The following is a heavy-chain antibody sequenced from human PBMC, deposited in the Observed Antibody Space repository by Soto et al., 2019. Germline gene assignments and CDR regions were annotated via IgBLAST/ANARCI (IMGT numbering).Heavy chain of an antibody. CDR2: ILPVFGMV. J-gene: IGHJ6*02. CDR1: RGTFNTSP. CDR3: ATPHLRWRHYDYRSPPTASLYHSGLGV. V-gene: IGHV1-69*01. D-gene: IGHD3-3*01. Sequence: QVHLAQSGSEVKKPGSSVKVSCQTSRGTFNTSPISWVRQAPGQGLEWLGEILPVFGMVNYAQQFQDRLNLIADEATSSVCMEVSRPTPEDTAVYFCATPHLRWRHYDYRSPPTASLYHSGLGVWGQGTTVIVSS.